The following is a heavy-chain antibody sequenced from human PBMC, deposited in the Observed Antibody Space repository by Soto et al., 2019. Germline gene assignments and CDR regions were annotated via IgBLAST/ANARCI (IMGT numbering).Heavy chain of an antibody. CDR3: ARDVMSHDYGHYYYGMDV. Sequence: ASVKVSCKASGYTFTSYGISWVRQAPGQGLEWMGWISIYNGNTNYAQKLQGRVTMTTDTSTSTAYMELRSLRSDDTAVYYCARDVMSHDYGHYYYGMDVWGQGPTVTVSS. J-gene: IGHJ6*02. CDR2: ISIYNGNT. V-gene: IGHV1-18*01. D-gene: IGHD4-17*01. CDR1: GYTFTSYG.